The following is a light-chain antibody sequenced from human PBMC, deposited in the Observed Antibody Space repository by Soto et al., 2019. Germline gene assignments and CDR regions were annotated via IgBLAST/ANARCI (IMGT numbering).Light chain of an antibody. CDR2: DST. J-gene: IGKJ1*01. Sequence: TQSPATLSLSPGERSSLSCISSQSIHTSLAWYQQKSGKPPRLVIYDSTLRANGVPARFSGSGSGTDFTLTISSLQSEDFAVYYCQQYNNLSSWAFGQGTKVDIK. CDR1: QSIHTS. CDR3: QQYNNLSSWA. V-gene: IGKV3D-15*01.